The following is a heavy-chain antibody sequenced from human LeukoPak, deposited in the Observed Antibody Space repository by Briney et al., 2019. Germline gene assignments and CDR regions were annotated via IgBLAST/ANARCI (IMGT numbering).Heavy chain of an antibody. CDR3: AREGGSSSWYDY. D-gene: IGHD6-13*01. Sequence: SETLSLTCTVSGGSISSYYWSWIRQPPGKGLEWIGYIYYSGSTNYNPSLKSRVTISLGTSKNQFSLKLRSVTAADTAVYYCAREGGSSSWYDYWGQGTLVTVSS. J-gene: IGHJ4*02. CDR2: IYYSGST. V-gene: IGHV4-59*01. CDR1: GGSISSYY.